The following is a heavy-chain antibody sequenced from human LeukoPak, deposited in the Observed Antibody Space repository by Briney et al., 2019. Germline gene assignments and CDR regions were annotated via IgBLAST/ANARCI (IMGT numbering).Heavy chain of an antibody. V-gene: IGHV3-9*01. Sequence: GRSLRLSCAASGFTFDDYAMHWVRQAPGKGLEWVSGISWNSGSIGYADSVKGRFTISRDNAKNSLYLQMNSLRAEDTALYYCAKDEVSNPYWYFDLWGRGTLVTVSS. D-gene: IGHD1-14*01. CDR1: GFTFDDYA. J-gene: IGHJ2*01. CDR2: ISWNSGSI. CDR3: AKDEVSNPYWYFDL.